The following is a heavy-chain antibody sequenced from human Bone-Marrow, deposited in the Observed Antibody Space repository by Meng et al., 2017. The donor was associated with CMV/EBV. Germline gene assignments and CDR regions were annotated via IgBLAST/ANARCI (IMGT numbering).Heavy chain of an antibody. J-gene: IGHJ6*02. Sequence: GGSRSLSCAASGFSFSSYGVHCVRQAPGKGLQWVASIRYVASNKYYRDSVKGRFTISRDNSKNTLYLQMNSMRAEDTAVYYCAKDQVVVVPALYSYYGLDVWGQGTTVTVSS. CDR1: GFSFSSYG. V-gene: IGHV3-30*02. CDR3: AKDQVVVVPALYSYYGLDV. CDR2: IRYVASNK. D-gene: IGHD2-2*01.